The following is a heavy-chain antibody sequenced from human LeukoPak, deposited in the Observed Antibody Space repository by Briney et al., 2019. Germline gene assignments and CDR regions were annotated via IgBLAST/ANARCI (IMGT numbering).Heavy chain of an antibody. Sequence: PSETLSLTCAVSGGSISSGGYSWSWIRQPPGKGLEWIGYIYRSGSTYYNPSLKSRVTISVDRSKNQFSLKLSSVTAADTAVYYCARARGIAVAGTGEDYFDYWGQGTLVTVSS. D-gene: IGHD6-19*01. V-gene: IGHV4-30-2*01. CDR1: GGSISSGGYS. J-gene: IGHJ4*02. CDR3: ARARGIAVAGTGEDYFDY. CDR2: IYRSGST.